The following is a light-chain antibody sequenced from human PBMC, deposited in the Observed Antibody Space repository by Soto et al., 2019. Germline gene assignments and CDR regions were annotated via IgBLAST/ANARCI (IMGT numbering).Light chain of an antibody. CDR1: SSDVGSYKF. Sequence: QSALTQPASVSGSPGQSITISCTGTSSDVGSYKFVSWYQQHPGKAPKRMIYEGSKRPSGVSNRFSGSKSDNTASLTISGLQAEDEAAYYCCSYAGSSTYVFGTGTKLTVL. J-gene: IGLJ1*01. V-gene: IGLV2-23*01. CDR3: CSYAGSSTYV. CDR2: EGS.